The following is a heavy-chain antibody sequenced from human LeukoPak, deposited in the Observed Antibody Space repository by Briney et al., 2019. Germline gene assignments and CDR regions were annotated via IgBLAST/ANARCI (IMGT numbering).Heavy chain of an antibody. D-gene: IGHD3-10*01. CDR3: ARGSGLGEYYFDY. Sequence: SETLSLTCAVYGGSFSGYYWSWIRQPPGKGLEWIGEINHSGSTNYNPSLKSRVTISVDTSKNQFSLKLSSVTAADTAVYYRARGSGLGEYYFDYWGQGTLVTVSS. CDR2: INHSGST. CDR1: GGSFSGYY. J-gene: IGHJ4*02. V-gene: IGHV4-34*01.